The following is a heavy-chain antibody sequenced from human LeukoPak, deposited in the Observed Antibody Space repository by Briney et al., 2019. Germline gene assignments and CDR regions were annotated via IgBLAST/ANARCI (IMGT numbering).Heavy chain of an antibody. J-gene: IGHJ4*02. CDR3: ARAKGYSYGCFDY. CDR2: IYSGGST. CDR1: GFTFSSYW. D-gene: IGHD5-18*01. V-gene: IGHV3-53*01. Sequence: PGGSLRLSCAASGFTFSSYWMSWVRQAPGKGLEWVSVIYSGGSTYYADSVKGRFTISRDNSKNTLYLQMNSLRAEDTAVYYCARAKGYSYGCFDYWGQGTLVTVSS.